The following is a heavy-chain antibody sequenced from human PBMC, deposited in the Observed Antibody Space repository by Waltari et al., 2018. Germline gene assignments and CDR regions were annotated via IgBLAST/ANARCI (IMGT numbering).Heavy chain of an antibody. CDR3: ARAPSFHYGIFSVPLTLDY. J-gene: IGHJ3*01. CDR1: GESFSDPF. Sequence: QVQLNQWGAGVLKPSETLSLTCAVYGESFSDPFWTWIRQPPGTGLEWIGHMNHRRSENYNPSLRNRVSISVDTSMNQFSLMMTSLTAADTGVYYCARAPSFHYGIFSVPLTLDYWSQGTMVIVSS. V-gene: IGHV4-34*01. D-gene: IGHD3-3*02. CDR2: MNHRRSE.